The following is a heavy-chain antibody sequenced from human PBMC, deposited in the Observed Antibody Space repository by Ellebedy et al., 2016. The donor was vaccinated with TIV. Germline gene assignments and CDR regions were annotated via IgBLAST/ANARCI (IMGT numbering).Heavy chain of an antibody. CDR3: ATIFSRVVTAMPSRIREWYVDY. J-gene: IGHJ4*02. Sequence: AASVKVSCKVSGYTLTDLSMHWVRQAPGKGLEWMGGFDPEDGETNYAQKFQGRVTMTEDTSTDTAYMELSSLRSEDTAVYYCATIFSRVVTAMPSRIREWYVDYWGQGTLVTVSS. V-gene: IGHV1-24*01. CDR1: GYTLTDLS. CDR2: FDPEDGET. D-gene: IGHD2-21*02.